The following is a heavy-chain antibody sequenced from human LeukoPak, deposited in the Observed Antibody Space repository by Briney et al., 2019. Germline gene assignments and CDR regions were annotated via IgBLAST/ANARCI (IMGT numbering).Heavy chain of an antibody. J-gene: IGHJ4*02. CDR1: GFTFTSYG. CDR2: ISYDGNNK. Sequence: GGSLRLSCAASGFTFTSYGMHWVRQAPGKGLEWVTVISYDGNNKYYADSVKGQFTISRDNSKNTLYLQMNSLRAEDTAVYYCATLERGYAVAVDYWGQGTLVTVSS. D-gene: IGHD6-19*01. CDR3: ATLERGYAVAVDY. V-gene: IGHV3-30*03.